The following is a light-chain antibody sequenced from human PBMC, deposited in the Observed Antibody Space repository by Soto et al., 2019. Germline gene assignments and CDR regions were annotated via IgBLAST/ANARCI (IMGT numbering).Light chain of an antibody. Sequence: EIVLTQSPGTLSLSPGERATLSCRASQSVSSSYLAWYQQKPGQPPRLLISEASTRATGIPDRFSGSGSGTDFTLTISSLEPEYFAVYYCQQYGRSPPSWTFGQGTKVEI. CDR2: EAS. V-gene: IGKV3-20*01. CDR3: QQYGRSPPSWT. CDR1: QSVSSSY. J-gene: IGKJ1*01.